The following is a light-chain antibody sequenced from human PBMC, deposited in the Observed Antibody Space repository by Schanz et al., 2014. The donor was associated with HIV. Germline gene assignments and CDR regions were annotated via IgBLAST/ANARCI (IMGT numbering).Light chain of an antibody. V-gene: IGLV2-14*03. CDR1: SSDIGAYNY. J-gene: IGLJ1*01. CDR2: DVN. CDR3: NSYSHSNTYV. Sequence: QSALTQPASVAGSPGQPITISCTGTSSDIGAYNYVSWYQQHPGEAPKLLIYDVNNRPSGVSNRFSGSKSGNTASLTISALQAEDEADYYCNSYSHSNTYVFGSGTKLTVL.